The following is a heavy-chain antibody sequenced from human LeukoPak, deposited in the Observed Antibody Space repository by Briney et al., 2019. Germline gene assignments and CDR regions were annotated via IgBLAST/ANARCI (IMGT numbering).Heavy chain of an antibody. V-gene: IGHV3-53*01. CDR3: ARDGYSGSDAL. CDR2: IYSGGSP. J-gene: IGHJ4*02. Sequence: PGGSLRLSCEASGFTVRSSYMSWVRQAPGKGLEWVSVIYSGGSPDYADSAKGRFTISSDNSKNTLYLQMNSLRVEDTAVYYCARDGYSGSDALWGQGTLVTVSS. CDR1: GFTVRSSY. D-gene: IGHD5-12*01.